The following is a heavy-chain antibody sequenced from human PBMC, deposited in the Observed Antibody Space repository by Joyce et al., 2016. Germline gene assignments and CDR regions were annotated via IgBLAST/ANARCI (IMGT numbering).Heavy chain of an antibody. CDR1: GGSVSSGGYS. Sequence: QMQLQESGPGLVKPSQTLSLTCAVSGGSVSSGGYSWTWIRQPPGKGLEWIGHINHSESTYYNPSLQRRVTMSVDRSKNQFSLKLRSVTAADTAVYYCARAYGSGSYSYYYGMDVWGQGTTVTVSS. D-gene: IGHD3-10*01. J-gene: IGHJ6*02. CDR2: INHSEST. CDR3: ARAYGSGSYSYYYGMDV. V-gene: IGHV4-30-2*01.